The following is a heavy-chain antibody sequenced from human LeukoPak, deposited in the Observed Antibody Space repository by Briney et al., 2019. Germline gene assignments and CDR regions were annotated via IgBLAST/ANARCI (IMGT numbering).Heavy chain of an antibody. Sequence: GGSLRLSCAASGFTFGDYYMGWIRQAPGKGLEWVSYISSSGSTMLYPDSLKGRFTISRDNAKKSLYLQLNSLRAGDTAVYYCARALHDAFDIWGQGTMVTVSS. V-gene: IGHV3-11*01. CDR1: GFTFGDYY. CDR3: ARALHDAFDI. J-gene: IGHJ3*02. CDR2: ISSSGSTM.